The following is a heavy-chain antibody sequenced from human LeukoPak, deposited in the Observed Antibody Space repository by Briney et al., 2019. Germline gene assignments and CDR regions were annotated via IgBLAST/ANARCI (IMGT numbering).Heavy chain of an antibody. V-gene: IGHV1-69*04. Sequence: AASVKVSCKASGGTFSSYAISWVRQAPGQGLEWMGRIIPIFGIANYAQKFQGRVTITADKSTSTAYMELSSLRSEDTAVYYCARARSIVVVPAASEVGFDYWGQGTLVTVSS. CDR2: IIPIFGIA. CDR3: ARARSIVVVPAASEVGFDY. D-gene: IGHD2-2*01. CDR1: GGTFSSYA. J-gene: IGHJ4*02.